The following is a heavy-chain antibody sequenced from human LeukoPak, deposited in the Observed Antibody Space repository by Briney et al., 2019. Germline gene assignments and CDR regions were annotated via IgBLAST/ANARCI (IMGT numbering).Heavy chain of an antibody. V-gene: IGHV4-34*01. CDR3: ARWPRARYFDL. CDR2: INHSGST. J-gene: IGHJ2*01. Sequence: SETLSLTCAVYGGSFSGYYWSWIRQPPGKGLEWIGEINHSGSTNYNPSLKSRVTISVDTSKNQFSLKLSSVTAADTAAYYCARWPRARYFDLWGRGTLVTVSS. CDR1: GGSFSGYY.